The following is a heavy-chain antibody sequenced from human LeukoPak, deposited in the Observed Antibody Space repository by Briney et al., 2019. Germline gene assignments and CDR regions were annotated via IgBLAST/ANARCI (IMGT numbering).Heavy chain of an antibody. V-gene: IGHV3-33*01. D-gene: IGHD5-18*01. CDR2: IWYDGTNK. CDR3: ARDYVDTATYYFDY. J-gene: IGHJ4*02. CDR1: GFTFSSYG. Sequence: GGSLRLSCVASGFTFSSYGMHWVRQAPGKGLEWVAVIWYDGTNKYYADSVKGRFTISRDSSKNTLYLQMNSLRAEDTAVYYCARDYVDTATYYFDYWGQGTLVTVSS.